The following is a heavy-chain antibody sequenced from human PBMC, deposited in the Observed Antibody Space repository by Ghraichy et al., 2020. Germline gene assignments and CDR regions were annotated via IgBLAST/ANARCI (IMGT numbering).Heavy chain of an antibody. CDR3: ATDSGGDYEDF. V-gene: IGHV3-15*01. J-gene: IGHJ4*02. CDR2: IKSKPDGGTT. Sequence: GESLNISCAASGFTFSNAWMSWVRQAPGKGLEWVGRIKSKPDGGTTDYTAPVKGRFTISRDDSKNTLYLQMNSLKTEDTAVYYCATDSGGDYEDFWGQGTLVTVSS. CDR1: GFTFSNAW. D-gene: IGHD4-17*01.